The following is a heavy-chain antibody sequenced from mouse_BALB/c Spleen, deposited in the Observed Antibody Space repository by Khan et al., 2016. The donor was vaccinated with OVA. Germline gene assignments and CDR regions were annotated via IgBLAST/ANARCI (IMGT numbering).Heavy chain of an antibody. CDR1: GYTFTTYT. J-gene: IGHJ3*01. D-gene: IGHD2-14*01. Sequence: QVQLKESGAELARPGASVKMSCKASGYTFTTYTMHWVKQRPGQGLEWIGYINPSNGYTNYNQKFKDKSTLTADKSSSTAYMQLSSLTSDYSAVYYFAREGAYYRSDGCFSYWGQGTLVTVSA. CDR2: INPSNGYT. CDR3: AREGAYYRSDGCFSY. V-gene: IGHV1-4*01.